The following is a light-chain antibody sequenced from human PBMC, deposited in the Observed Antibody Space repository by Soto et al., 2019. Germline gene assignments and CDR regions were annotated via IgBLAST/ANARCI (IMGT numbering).Light chain of an antibody. CDR3: QQLNSYPLT. V-gene: IGKV1-9*01. CDR2: AAS. CDR1: QDISSY. Sequence: DFQITHSPSTLSASVADRVTITCRASQDISSYLAWYQQKPGKAPKLLIYAASTLQSGVPSRFSGSGSGTDFTLTISSLQPEDFATYYCQQLNSYPLTFGGGTKVDIK. J-gene: IGKJ4*01.